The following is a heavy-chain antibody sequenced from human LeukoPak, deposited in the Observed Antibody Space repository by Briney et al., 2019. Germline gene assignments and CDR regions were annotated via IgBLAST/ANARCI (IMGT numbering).Heavy chain of an antibody. CDR2: IYTSGST. D-gene: IGHD3-3*01. CDR3: ARESFLIFGVVSYGMDV. J-gene: IGHJ6*02. CDR1: GGSISSYY. Sequence: SETLSLTCTVPGGSISSYYWSWIRQPAGKGLEWIGRIYTSGSTNYNPSLKSRVTMSVDTSKNQFSLKLSSVTAADTAVYYCARESFLIFGVVSYGMDVWGQGTTVTVSS. V-gene: IGHV4-4*07.